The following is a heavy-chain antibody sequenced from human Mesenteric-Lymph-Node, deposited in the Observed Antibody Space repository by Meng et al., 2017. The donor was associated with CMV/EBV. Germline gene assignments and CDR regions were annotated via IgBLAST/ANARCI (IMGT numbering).Heavy chain of an antibody. Sequence: GESLKISCAASGFTVSSNYMSWVRQAPGKGLEWVSVIYSGGNTYYADSVKGRFTISRDTSKNTLYLQMNSLRAEDTAVYYCAKGIVVVPAAPFLVGYWGQGTLVTVSS. CDR2: IYSGGNT. CDR3: AKGIVVVPAAPFLVGY. D-gene: IGHD2-2*01. J-gene: IGHJ4*02. V-gene: IGHV3-53*01. CDR1: GFTVSSNY.